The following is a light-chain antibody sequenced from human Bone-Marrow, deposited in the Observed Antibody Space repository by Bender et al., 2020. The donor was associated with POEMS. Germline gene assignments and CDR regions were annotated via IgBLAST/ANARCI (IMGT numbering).Light chain of an antibody. J-gene: IGLJ2*01. CDR3: ASYTRGSTLVV. CDR1: RSNVGSYNL. Sequence: QSALTQPASVSGSPGQSITIPCTGTRSNVGSYNLVSWYQHHPGKAPKVLIYEVTKRPSGVSNRFSGSKSGNTASLTISGLQAEDEANYYCASYTRGSTLVVFGGGTELTVL. V-gene: IGLV2-14*02. CDR2: EVT.